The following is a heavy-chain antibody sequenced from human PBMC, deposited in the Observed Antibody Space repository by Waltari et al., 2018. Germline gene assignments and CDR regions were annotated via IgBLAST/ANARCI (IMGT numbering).Heavy chain of an antibody. CDR2: IRSKANSYAT. CDR1: GFTFSGSA. V-gene: IGHV3-73*01. J-gene: IGHJ4*02. D-gene: IGHD3-3*01. Sequence: EVQLVESGGGLVQPGGSLKLSCAASGFTFSGSAMHWVRQASGKGLEWVGRIRSKANSYATAYAASVKGRFTISRDDSKNTAYLQMNSLKTEDTAVYYCTRHSSAFNYELWGQGTLVTVSS. CDR3: TRHSSAFNYEL.